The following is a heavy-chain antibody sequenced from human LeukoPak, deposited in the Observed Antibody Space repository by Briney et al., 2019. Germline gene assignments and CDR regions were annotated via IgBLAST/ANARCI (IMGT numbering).Heavy chain of an antibody. CDR1: GGSFSGYY. Sequence: SETLSLTCAVYGGSFSGYYWSWIRQPPGKGLEWIGDINHTESTNYNPSLKSRVTISVDTSKNQFSLQLSSVTAADTAVYYCARDRLSGWYRDAFDIWGQGTMVTVSS. V-gene: IGHV4-34*01. CDR2: INHTEST. J-gene: IGHJ3*02. D-gene: IGHD6-19*01. CDR3: ARDRLSGWYRDAFDI.